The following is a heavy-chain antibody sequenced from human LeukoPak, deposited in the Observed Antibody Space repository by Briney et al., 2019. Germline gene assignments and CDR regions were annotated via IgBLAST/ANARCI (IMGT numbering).Heavy chain of an antibody. CDR1: GXSISSTTYY. V-gene: IGHV4-39*01. CDR3: VRGSTLRHYQY. Sequence: SETLSLTCTVSGXSISSTTYYWGWICRPPGKGLEWIGSIYYSGSTYYNPSLKSRVTVSVDTSKNQFSLNLSSVTAADTAVYYCVRGSTLRHYQYWGQGTLVTVSS. D-gene: IGHD3-16*01. J-gene: IGHJ4*02. CDR2: IYYSGST.